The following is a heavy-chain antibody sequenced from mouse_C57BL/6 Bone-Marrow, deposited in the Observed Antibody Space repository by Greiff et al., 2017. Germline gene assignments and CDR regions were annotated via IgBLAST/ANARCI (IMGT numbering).Heavy chain of an antibody. CDR1: GFTFTSYG. Sequence: DVQLVESGGDLVKPGGSLKLSCAASGFTFTSYGMSWVRQTPDKRLEWVGTISTGGSYTNYPDSVKGRCTITRDNSKNTLYLQMSSLKSEDTAMYCCTSPYYGSSYYDAMDYWGQGTTVTVSS. CDR2: ISTGGSYT. V-gene: IGHV5-6*01. D-gene: IGHD1-1*01. J-gene: IGHJ4*01. CDR3: TSPYYGSSYYDAMDY.